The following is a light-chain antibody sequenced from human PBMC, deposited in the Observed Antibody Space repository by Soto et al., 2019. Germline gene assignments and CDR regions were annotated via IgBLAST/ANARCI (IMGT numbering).Light chain of an antibody. CDR2: DVT. V-gene: IGLV2-11*01. J-gene: IGLJ1*01. CDR1: SSDVGASNF. Sequence: QSVLTQPASVSGSPGQSITISCTGTSSDVGASNFVSWFQQHPGKAPKLMIYDVTKRPSGVPDRFSGSKSGNTASLTISGLQAEDEADFYCCSYAGTYKVFGTGTKVTVL. CDR3: CSYAGTYKV.